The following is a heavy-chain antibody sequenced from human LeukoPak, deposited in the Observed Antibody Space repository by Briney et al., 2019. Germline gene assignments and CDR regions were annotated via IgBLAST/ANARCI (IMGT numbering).Heavy chain of an antibody. V-gene: IGHV3-23*01. CDR1: GLTFSDYY. CDR3: AKDRGVSIGEAGTIHY. CDR2: ISGSGGST. J-gene: IGHJ4*02. D-gene: IGHD6-13*01. Sequence: PGGSLRLSCAASGLTFSDYYMSWIRQAPGKGLEWVSTISGSGGSTYNADSVKGRFTISRDNSRNTLYLQMNSLRVEDTAVYYCAKDRGVSIGEAGTIHYWGQGTLVTVSS.